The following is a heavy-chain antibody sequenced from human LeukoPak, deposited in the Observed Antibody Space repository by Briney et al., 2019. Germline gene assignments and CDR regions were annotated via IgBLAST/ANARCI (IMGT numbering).Heavy chain of an antibody. V-gene: IGHV1-2*02. Sequence: GASVKVSCKASGYTFTGYYMHWVRQAPGQGLEWMGWINPNSGGTNYAQKFQGRVTMTRDTSISTAYMELSRLRSDDTAVYYCARETGPALLHGPFSGDSPDYWAQGPLVTVSS. CDR2: INPNSGGT. CDR3: ARETGPALLHGPFSGDSPDY. J-gene: IGHJ4*02. CDR1: GYTFTGYY. D-gene: IGHD4-17*01.